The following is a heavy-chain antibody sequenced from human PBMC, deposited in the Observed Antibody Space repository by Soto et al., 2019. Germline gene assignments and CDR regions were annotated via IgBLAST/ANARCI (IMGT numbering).Heavy chain of an antibody. J-gene: IGHJ6*02. CDR2: IYPGDSDT. Sequence: GESLKISCKGSGYSFISYWIGWVRQMPGKGLEWMGIIYPGDSDTRYSPSFQGQVTISADKSISTAYLQWSSLKASDTAMYYWADWGGGQKQQPPKYYYGMDVWGQGTTVTVSS. V-gene: IGHV5-51*01. CDR1: GYSFISYW. CDR3: ADWGGGQKQQPPKYYYGMDV. D-gene: IGHD6-13*01.